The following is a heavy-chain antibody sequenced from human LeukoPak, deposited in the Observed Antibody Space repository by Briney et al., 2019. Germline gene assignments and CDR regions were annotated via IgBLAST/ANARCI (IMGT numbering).Heavy chain of an antibody. Sequence: GGSLRLSCAASGFTFSNSAMAWVRQAPGKGLEWASAISGRGDNTYYADSVKGRFTISRDNSKNTLYLQMNSLRAEDTAVYYCATATPPYCSGGSCYLDYWGQGTLVTVSS. CDR2: ISGRGDNT. J-gene: IGHJ4*02. D-gene: IGHD2-15*01. CDR3: ATATPPYCSGGSCYLDY. CDR1: GFTFSNSA. V-gene: IGHV3-23*01.